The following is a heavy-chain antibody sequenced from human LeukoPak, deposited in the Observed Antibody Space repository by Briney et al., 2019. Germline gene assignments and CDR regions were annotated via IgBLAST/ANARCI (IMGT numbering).Heavy chain of an antibody. J-gene: IGHJ4*02. Sequence: ASVKVSCKASGGTFSSYAISWVRQAPGQGLEWMGGIIPIFGTANYAQKFQGRVTITADESTSTAYMELSSLRSEDTAVYYRARGGDGDYEGEYFDYWGQGTLVTVSS. CDR3: ARGGDGDYEGEYFDY. CDR2: IIPIFGTA. CDR1: GGTFSSYA. D-gene: IGHD4-17*01. V-gene: IGHV1-69*13.